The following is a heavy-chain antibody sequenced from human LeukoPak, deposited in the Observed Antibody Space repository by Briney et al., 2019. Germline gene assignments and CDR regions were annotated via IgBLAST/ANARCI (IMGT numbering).Heavy chain of an antibody. V-gene: IGHV1-46*01. CDR3: ARDRYYYDSSGYIRGISFDY. J-gene: IGHJ4*02. CDR1: GYTFTSYY. D-gene: IGHD3-22*01. CDR2: INPSGGST. Sequence: ASVKVSCKASGYTFTSYYMHWVRQDPGQGPEWMGIINPSGGSTSYAQKFQGRVTMTRDTSTSTVYMELSSLRSEDTAVYYCARDRYYYDSSGYIRGISFDYWGQGTLVTVSS.